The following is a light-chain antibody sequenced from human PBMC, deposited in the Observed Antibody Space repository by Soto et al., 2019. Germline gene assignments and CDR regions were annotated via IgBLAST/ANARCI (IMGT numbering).Light chain of an antibody. J-gene: IGLJ2*01. V-gene: IGLV2-14*03. CDR3: SSYTSGSTRVV. CDR1: SSDVGGYNY. Sequence: QSALTQPASVSGSPGQSITISCTGTSSDVGGYNYVSWYQQHPGKAPKVMIYDVSKRPSGISNRFSGSKSGNTASLTISGLQVEDDAAYYCSSYTSGSTRVVFGGGTKVTVL. CDR2: DVS.